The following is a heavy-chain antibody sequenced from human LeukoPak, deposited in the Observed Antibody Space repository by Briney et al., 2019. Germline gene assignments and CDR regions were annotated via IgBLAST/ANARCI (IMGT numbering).Heavy chain of an antibody. J-gene: IGHJ4*02. CDR1: GFTFSSYG. V-gene: IGHV3-30*03. D-gene: IGHD3-16*02. CDR3: ARDFELSH. Sequence: GGSLRLSCAASGFTFSSYGMHWVRQAPGKGLEWVAVISYDESSEYYADSVKGRFTISRDNSKNTLYLQMNSLRAEDTAVYYCARDFELSHWGQGTLVTVSS. CDR2: ISYDESSE.